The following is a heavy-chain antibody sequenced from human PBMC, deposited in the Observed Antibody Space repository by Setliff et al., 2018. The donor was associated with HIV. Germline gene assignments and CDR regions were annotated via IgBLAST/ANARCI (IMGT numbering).Heavy chain of an antibody. CDR3: ARAYFGSGIYY. CDR2: IYSSGST. J-gene: IGHJ4*02. D-gene: IGHD3-10*01. V-gene: IGHV4-4*09. CDR1: GGSFSDYY. Sequence: PSETLSLTCAVYGGSFSDYYWSWIRQPPGKGLEWLGHIYSSGSTNYNPSLKSRVTISVDTSKNQFSLKLYSVTAADTAVYYCARAYFGSGIYYWGQGTLVTVSS.